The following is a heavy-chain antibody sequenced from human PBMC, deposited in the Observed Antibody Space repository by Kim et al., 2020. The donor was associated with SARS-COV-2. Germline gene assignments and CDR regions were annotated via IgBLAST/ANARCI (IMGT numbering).Heavy chain of an antibody. CDR1: GGSISTYY. CDR2: IYTSGST. J-gene: IGHJ2*01. V-gene: IGHV4-4*07. Sequence: SETLSLTCTVSGGSISTYYWSWIRQPAGKGLAWIGRIYTSGSTKYNPSLQSRLTMSVDTSKNQFSLKLSSVTAADTAVYYCARSYFDGGLYYFDLWGRG. D-gene: IGHD3-10*01. CDR3: ARSYFDGGLYYFDL.